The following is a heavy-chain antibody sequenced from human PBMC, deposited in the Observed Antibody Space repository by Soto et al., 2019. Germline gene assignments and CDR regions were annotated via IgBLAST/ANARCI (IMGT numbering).Heavy chain of an antibody. CDR1: GGTFSSYA. V-gene: IGHV1-69*13. CDR2: IIPIFGTA. CDR3: ARDKVRSSIAARHGYYGMDV. D-gene: IGHD6-6*01. Sequence: ASVKVSCKASGGTFSSYAISWVRQAPGQGLEWMGGIIPIFGTANYAQKFQGRVTITADESTSTAYMELSSLRSEDTAVYYCARDKVRSSIAARHGYYGMDVWGQGTTVTVSS. J-gene: IGHJ6*02.